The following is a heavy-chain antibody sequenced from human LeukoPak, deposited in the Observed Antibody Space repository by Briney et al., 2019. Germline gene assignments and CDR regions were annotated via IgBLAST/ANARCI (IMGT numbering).Heavy chain of an antibody. CDR2: IYSGGST. CDR3: AREDGDYVVDY. D-gene: IGHD4-17*01. CDR1: GFTVSSNY. Sequence: GGSLRLSCAASGFTVSSNYMSWVRQAPGKGLEWVSVIYSGGSTYYADSVKGRFTISRDNSKNTLYLQMNSLRAVDTAVYYCAREDGDYVVDYWGQGTLVTVSS. J-gene: IGHJ4*02. V-gene: IGHV3-66*01.